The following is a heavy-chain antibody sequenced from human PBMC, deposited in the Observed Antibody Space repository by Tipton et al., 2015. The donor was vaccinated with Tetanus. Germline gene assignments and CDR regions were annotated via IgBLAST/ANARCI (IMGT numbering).Heavy chain of an antibody. CDR3: AKGYYDFWSGYPPRGLDP. J-gene: IGHJ5*02. D-gene: IGHD3-3*01. CDR1: GFTFSSYS. Sequence: SLRLSCAASGFTFSSYSMNWVRQTPGKGLEWVSYISSTSSNIYYADSVKGRFTVSRDNSNNTLYLQMNSLRAEDSAVYYCAKGYYDFWSGYPPRGLDPWGQGTLVTVSS. V-gene: IGHV3-48*01. CDR2: ISSTSSNI.